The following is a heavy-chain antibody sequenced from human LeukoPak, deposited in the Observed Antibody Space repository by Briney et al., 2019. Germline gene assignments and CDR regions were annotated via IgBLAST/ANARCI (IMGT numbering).Heavy chain of an antibody. Sequence: SETLSLTCTVSGGSISSSSYYWGWIRQPPGKGLEWIGSIYYSGSTYYNPSLKSRVTISVDTSKNQFSLKLSSVTAADTAVYYCARDGRFEYSSSSEAFDIWGQGTMVTVSS. J-gene: IGHJ3*02. CDR1: GGSISSSSYY. CDR2: IYYSGST. D-gene: IGHD6-6*01. CDR3: ARDGRFEYSSSSEAFDI. V-gene: IGHV4-39*07.